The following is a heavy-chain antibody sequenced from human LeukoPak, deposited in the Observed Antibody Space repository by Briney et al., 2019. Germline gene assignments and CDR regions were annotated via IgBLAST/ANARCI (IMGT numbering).Heavy chain of an antibody. Sequence: PGGSLRLSCAASGFTSSSYAMHWVRQAPGKGVEWLAVISYDGSNKYYADSVKGRFTISRDNSKNTLYLQMNSLRAEDTAVYYCARAGITMIVVALDYWGQGTLVTVSS. CDR3: ARAGITMIVVALDY. V-gene: IGHV3-30-3*01. CDR1: GFTSSSYA. CDR2: ISYDGSNK. D-gene: IGHD3-22*01. J-gene: IGHJ4*02.